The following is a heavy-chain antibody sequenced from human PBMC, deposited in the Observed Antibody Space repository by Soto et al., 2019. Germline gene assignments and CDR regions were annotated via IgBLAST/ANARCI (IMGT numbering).Heavy chain of an antibody. V-gene: IGHV1-46*01. CDR1: GYTFASYY. CDR3: ARDHVRGYSGYDWDY. CDR2: INPSGGST. J-gene: IGHJ4*02. Sequence: VSVKVSCKASGYTFASYYMQWVRQAPGQGLEWMGIINPSGGSTSYAQKFQGRVTMTRDTSTSTVYMELSSLRSEDTAVYYCARDHVRGYSGYDWDYWGQGTLVTVSS. D-gene: IGHD5-12*01.